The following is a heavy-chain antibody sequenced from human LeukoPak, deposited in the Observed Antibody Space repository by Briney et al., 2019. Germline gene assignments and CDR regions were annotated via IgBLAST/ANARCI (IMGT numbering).Heavy chain of an antibody. D-gene: IGHD6-13*01. CDR3: AKDRIATAGTNYYYGMDV. J-gene: IGHJ6*02. CDR2: ISYDGSNK. V-gene: IGHV3-30*18. CDR1: GFTFSSYG. Sequence: GGSLRLSCAASGFTFSSYGMHWVRQAPGKGLEWVAVISYDGSNKHYVDSVKGRFTISRDNTKSTLYLQMNSLRAEDTAVYYCAKDRIATAGTNYYYGMDVWGQGPRSPSP.